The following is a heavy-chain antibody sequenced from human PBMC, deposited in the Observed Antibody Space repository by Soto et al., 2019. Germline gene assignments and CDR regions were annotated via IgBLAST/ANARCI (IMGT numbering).Heavy chain of an antibody. CDR1: GYTFTEYY. CDR3: AGRRGAAGDYFCGLDV. V-gene: IGHV1-2*02. CDR2: ISPNSGRA. J-gene: IGHJ6*02. Sequence: QEQLVQSGAEVKKPGASVKVSCKGSGYTFTEYYIHWVRQAPGRGLEWMGWISPNSGRAKSAQEFGGRVTMTEDTSVARDYMELSGLKSDDTARYFCAGRRGAAGDYFCGLDVWGQGTAVIVSS. D-gene: IGHD6-25*01.